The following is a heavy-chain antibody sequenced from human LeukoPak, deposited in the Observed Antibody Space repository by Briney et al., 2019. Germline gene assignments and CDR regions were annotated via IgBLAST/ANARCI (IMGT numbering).Heavy chain of an antibody. CDR2: MNPNSGNT. J-gene: IGHJ4*02. CDR3: ARRDYGGNSFFDY. V-gene: IGHV1-8*02. CDR1: GYTFTTYG. D-gene: IGHD4-23*01. Sequence: VASVKVSCKASGYTFTTYGISWVRQAPGQGLEWMGWMNPNSGNTGYAQKFQGRVTMTRNTSISTAYMELSSLRSEDTAVYYCARRDYGGNSFFDYWGQGTLVTVSS.